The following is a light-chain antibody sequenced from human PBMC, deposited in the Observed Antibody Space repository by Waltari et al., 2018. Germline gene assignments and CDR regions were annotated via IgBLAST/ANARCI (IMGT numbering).Light chain of an antibody. CDR1: QTLLYSSNNKNY. V-gene: IGKV4-1*01. Sequence: DIVMTLSPDSLAVSLGERATINCKSSQTLLYSSNNKNYLAWYQQKPGQPPKLLIYWASARESGVPDRFSGSGSGTDFTLTSSSLQAEDVAVYYCQQYYSTPPTFGQGTRLEIK. CDR3: QQYYSTPPT. CDR2: WAS. J-gene: IGKJ5*01.